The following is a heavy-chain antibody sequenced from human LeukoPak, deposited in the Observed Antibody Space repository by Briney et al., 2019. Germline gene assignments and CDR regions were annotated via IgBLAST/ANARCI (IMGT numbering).Heavy chain of an antibody. CDR2: IYSGGGT. J-gene: IGHJ3*02. Sequence: GGSLRLSCVASGFTVTSNYIIWVRQAPGKGLEWVSVIYSGGGTYYADSVRGRFTTSRDISENTVYLQMDSLRAEDTAVYYCATALARAFAIWGQGTMVTVSS. CDR3: ATALARAFAI. V-gene: IGHV3-66*01. D-gene: IGHD6-13*01. CDR1: GFTVTSNY.